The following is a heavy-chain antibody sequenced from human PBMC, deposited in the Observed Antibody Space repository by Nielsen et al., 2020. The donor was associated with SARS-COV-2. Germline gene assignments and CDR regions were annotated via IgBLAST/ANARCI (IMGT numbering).Heavy chain of an antibody. CDR2: ISSSSSTI. CDR3: ASARLLGPGYYMDV. V-gene: IGHV3-48*02. J-gene: IGHJ6*03. D-gene: IGHD3-22*01. CDR1: GFTFSSYS. Sequence: GESLKISCAASGFTFSSYSMNWVRQAPGKGLEWVSYISSSSSTIYYADSVKGRFTISRDNAKNSLYLQMNSLRDEDTAVYYCASARLLGPGYYMDVWGKGTTVTVSS.